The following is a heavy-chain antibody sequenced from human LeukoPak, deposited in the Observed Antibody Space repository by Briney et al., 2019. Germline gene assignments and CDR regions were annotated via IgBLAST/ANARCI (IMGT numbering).Heavy chain of an antibody. V-gene: IGHV4-61*02. CDR2: MYTSGST. Sequence: SETLSLTCTVSGGSISSGSYYWSWLRQPAGKGLEWIGRMYTSGSTNYNPSLKSRVTISVDTSKNQFSLKLSSVTAADTAVYYCARGASSSSPIGYYYYYMDVWGKGTTVTVSS. J-gene: IGHJ6*03. D-gene: IGHD6-6*01. CDR3: ARGASSSSPIGYYYYYMDV. CDR1: GGSISSGSYY.